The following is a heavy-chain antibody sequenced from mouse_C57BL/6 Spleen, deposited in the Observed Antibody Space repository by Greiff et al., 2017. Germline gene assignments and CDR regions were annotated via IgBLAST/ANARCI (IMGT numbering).Heavy chain of an antibody. CDR3: VSDDYDDGGGYAMDY. D-gene: IGHD2-4*01. CDR1: GFSFNTYA. CDR2: IRSKSNNYAT. V-gene: IGHV10-1*01. J-gene: IGHJ4*01. Sequence: EVQGVESGGGLVQPKGSLKLSCAASGFSFNTYAMNWVRQAPGKGLEWVARIRSKSNNYATYYADSVKDRFTISRDDSESMLYLQMNNLKTEDTAMYYCVSDDYDDGGGYAMDYWGQGTSVTVSS.